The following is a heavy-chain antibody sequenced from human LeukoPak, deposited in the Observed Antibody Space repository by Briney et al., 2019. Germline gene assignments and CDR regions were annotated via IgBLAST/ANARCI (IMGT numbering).Heavy chain of an antibody. V-gene: IGHV4-59*11. J-gene: IGHJ5*02. CDR1: GGSISSHY. CDR3: ARRYGYSYGLNWFDP. Sequence: TSETLSLTCTVSGGSISSHYWSWIRQPPGKGLEWNGYIYYSGSTNYNPSLKSRVTISVDTSKNQFSLKLSSVTAADTAVYYCARRYGYSYGLNWFDPWGQGTLVTVSS. CDR2: IYYSGST. D-gene: IGHD5-18*01.